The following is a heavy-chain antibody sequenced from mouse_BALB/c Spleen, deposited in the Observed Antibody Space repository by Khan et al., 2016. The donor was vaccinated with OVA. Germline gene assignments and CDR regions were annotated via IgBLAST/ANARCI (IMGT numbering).Heavy chain of an antibody. CDR3: ARRGLRWDFDY. V-gene: IGHV1-7*01. Sequence: QVQLNQSGAELAKPGASVKMSCKASGYTFINYWILWVNQTPGKGLEWIGYINPSTGYTEYTQNFKDKATLTADKSSSTAYMQLSSLTSEDSAVNYCARRGLRWDFDYWGQGTTLTVSS. D-gene: IGHD1-1*01. CDR2: INPSTGYT. CDR1: GYTFINYW. J-gene: IGHJ2*01.